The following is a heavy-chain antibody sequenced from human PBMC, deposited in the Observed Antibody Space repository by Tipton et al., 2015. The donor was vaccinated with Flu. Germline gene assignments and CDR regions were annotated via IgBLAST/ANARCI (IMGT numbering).Heavy chain of an antibody. V-gene: IGHV3-49*04. CDR1: GFTFGDYA. CDR3: SSASPYSYGYDAFDV. D-gene: IGHD5-18*01. J-gene: IGHJ3*01. Sequence: SLRLSCTGSGFTFGDYAMSWVRQAPGKGLEWVGFIRNKGYGGTTEYAASARGRFIISRDDSKGIAFLQINSLKTEDTAVYYCSSASPYSYGYDAFDVWGQGTKVTVSS. CDR2: IRNKGYGGTT.